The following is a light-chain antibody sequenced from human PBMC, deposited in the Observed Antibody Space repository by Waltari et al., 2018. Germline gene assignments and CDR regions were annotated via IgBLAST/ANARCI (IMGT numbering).Light chain of an antibody. Sequence: DVVMTQSPLSRPVTLGQPASISCRSSQSLVHSDGNTYLNWFQQRPGQSPRRLIYKVSNRDSGVPDRFSGSGSGTDFTLKISRVEAEDVGIYYCMQGTHWPPITFGQGTRLEIK. CDR3: MQGTHWPPIT. J-gene: IGKJ5*01. CDR1: QSLVHSDGNTY. CDR2: KVS. V-gene: IGKV2-30*02.